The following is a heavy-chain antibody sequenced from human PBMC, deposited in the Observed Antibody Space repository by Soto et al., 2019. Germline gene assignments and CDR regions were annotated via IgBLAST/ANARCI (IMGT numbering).Heavy chain of an antibody. V-gene: IGHV4-39*01. Sequence: SETLSLTCAVSGAPISSLTYYWVWIRQPPGKGLEWIASISLGGTTYYSPSLKSRLTASLDTSNNQVPLILSSVTVTDTAVYFCAKQAVGSMSSEWGPGTLVTVSS. CDR2: ISLGGTT. D-gene: IGHD6-6*01. J-gene: IGHJ4*02. CDR1: GAPISSLTYY. CDR3: AKQAVGSMSSE.